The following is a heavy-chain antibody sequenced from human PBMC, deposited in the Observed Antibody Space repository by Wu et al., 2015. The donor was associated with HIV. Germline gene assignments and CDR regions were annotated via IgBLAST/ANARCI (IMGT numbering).Heavy chain of an antibody. CDR2: IVPIFGEA. CDR1: GGIFSSDV. D-gene: IGHD2-21*01. V-gene: IGHV1-69*13. J-gene: IGHJ1*01. CDR3: AIVGNYELWGVDS. Sequence: QVQLVQSGAEVKKPGSSVKVSCKASGGIFSSDVFSWVRQAPGQGLEWMGKIVPIFGEANYAQKFQGRVTITADESTRTVYMELNSLRSEDTALYYCAIVGNYELWGVDSWGQGTLVTVSS.